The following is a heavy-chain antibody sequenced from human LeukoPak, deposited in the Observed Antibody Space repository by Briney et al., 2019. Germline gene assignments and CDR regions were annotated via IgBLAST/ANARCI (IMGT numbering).Heavy chain of an antibody. CDR2: INHSGST. V-gene: IGHV4-34*01. CDR1: GGSISGYY. J-gene: IGHJ4*02. CDR3: ARGTSENYYDSSGYYYLFDY. D-gene: IGHD3-22*01. Sequence: SETLSLTCAVYGGSISGYYWSWIRQPPGKGLEWIGEINHSGSTNYNPSLKSRVNISVDTSNNQFSLKLSSVTAADTVVYYCARGTSENYYDSSGYYYLFDYWGQGTLVTVSS.